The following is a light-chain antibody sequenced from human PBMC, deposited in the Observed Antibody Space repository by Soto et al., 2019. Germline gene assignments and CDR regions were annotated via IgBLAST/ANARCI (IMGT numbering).Light chain of an antibody. CDR1: QSVLDSPNNRNY. CDR2: WAS. Sequence: DIVMTQSPDSLAVSLGERATINCKSSQSVLDSPNNRNYFGWYQQKPGQPPKLLISWASTRESGVPDRFSGSGSGTDFTLTISSLQAEDVAVYYCQQYYSAPYTFGQGTKLEIK. J-gene: IGKJ2*01. V-gene: IGKV4-1*01. CDR3: QQYYSAPYT.